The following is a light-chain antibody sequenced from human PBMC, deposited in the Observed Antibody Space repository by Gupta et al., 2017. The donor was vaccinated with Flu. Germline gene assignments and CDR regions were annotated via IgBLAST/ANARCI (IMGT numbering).Light chain of an antibody. CDR1: GSDVGTYNR. CDR2: EVS. Sequence: QSALTQPPSVSVSPGQSVTISCTGTGSDVGTYNRVSWYRQPPGTAPILIFNEVSKRPSGVPDRCAASKSGTTAFTTXSXHQGEDXAYYYCSSYTSSYTWVFGTGTKVTVL. CDR3: SSYTSSYTWV. V-gene: IGLV2-18*02. J-gene: IGLJ1*01.